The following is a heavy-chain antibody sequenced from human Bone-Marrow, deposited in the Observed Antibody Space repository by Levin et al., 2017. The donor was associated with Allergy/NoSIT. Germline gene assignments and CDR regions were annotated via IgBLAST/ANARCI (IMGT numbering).Heavy chain of an antibody. V-gene: IGHV4-59*01. Sequence: SQTLSLTCTVSGGSISTYYWTWIRQTPGKGLMCLGHIYHTGATNYNPSFKSRLTMSVDTSKNQFSLNLRSVTAADTAIYYCARIPTIEVSPWWYFDIWGRGTLVSVSS. CDR2: IYHTGAT. CDR3: ARIPTIEVSPWWYFDI. J-gene: IGHJ2*01. D-gene: IGHD6-6*01. CDR1: GGSISTYY.